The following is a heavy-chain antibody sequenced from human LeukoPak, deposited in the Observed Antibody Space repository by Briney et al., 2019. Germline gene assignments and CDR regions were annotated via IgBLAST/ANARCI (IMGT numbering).Heavy chain of an antibody. CDR1: GFTFSSYA. CDR2: IWYDGSDK. D-gene: IGHD4/OR15-4a*01. CDR3: ARDRVLRYFDY. V-gene: IGHV3-33*08. J-gene: IGHJ4*02. Sequence: PGGSLRLSCAASGFTFSSYATRWVRQAPGKGLEWVAVIWYDGSDKYYADSVKGRFTISRDNSKNTLYLQMNSLRAEDTAVYYCARDRVLRYFDYWGQGTLVTVSS.